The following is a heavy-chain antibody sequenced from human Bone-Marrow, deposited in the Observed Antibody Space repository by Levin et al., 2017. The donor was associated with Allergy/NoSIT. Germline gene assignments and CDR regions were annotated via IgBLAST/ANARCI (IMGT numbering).Heavy chain of an antibody. CDR2: IVVGSDET. V-gene: IGHV1-58*01. D-gene: IGHD4-17*01. J-gene: IGHJ3*02. Sequence: ASVKVSCKTSGFTFTSSTVQWVRQARGQRLEWMGWIVVGSDETSYALEFQDRVTITRDVSTSTAYMELGSLTSEDTAFYYCAADREDGDYVGSDAFDIWGQGTLVTVSS. CDR3: AADREDGDYVGSDAFDI. CDR1: GFTFTSST.